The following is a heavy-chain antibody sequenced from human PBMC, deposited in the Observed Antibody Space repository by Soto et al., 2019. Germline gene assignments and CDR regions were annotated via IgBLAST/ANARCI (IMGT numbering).Heavy chain of an antibody. CDR1: Y. D-gene: IGHD3-22*01. CDR2: LNHSGSS. Sequence: YCHRILQAPGKGLEWIGELNHSGSSNYNPSLKGRVTISVDTSKKQFSLNLRSVTAADTVVYYCARGPYSDIAGYYFIWGQRTPVTVSS. CDR3: ARGPYSDIAGYYFI. V-gene: IGHV4-34*01. J-gene: IGHJ4*02.